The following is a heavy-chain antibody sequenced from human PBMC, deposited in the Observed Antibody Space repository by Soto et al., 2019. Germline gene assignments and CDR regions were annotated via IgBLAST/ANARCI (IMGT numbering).Heavy chain of an antibody. J-gene: IGHJ4*02. CDR2: MSGTAGNT. Sequence: EVQLLESGGGSVQPGGSLRLSCVASGFTFGNYAMTWVRQAPGKGLEWVSTMSGTAGNTYYADSVKGRFTISRDNSKNTLYLQMNSLRAEDTAVYYCAKKYYFGSGSYVFYFDYWGQGTLVTVSS. D-gene: IGHD3-10*01. CDR3: AKKYYFGSGSYVFYFDY. V-gene: IGHV3-23*01. CDR1: GFTFGNYA.